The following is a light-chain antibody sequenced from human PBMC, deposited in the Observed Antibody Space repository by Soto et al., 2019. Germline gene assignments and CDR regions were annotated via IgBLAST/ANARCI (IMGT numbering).Light chain of an antibody. J-gene: IGLJ1*01. V-gene: IGLV2-8*01. Sequence: QSALTQPPSASGSPGRSVTISCTGTSSDVGGYNYVSWYQQHPGKAPKLMIYEVTKRPSGVPDRFSGYNSGNTASLTVSGVQAEDEADYYCRSYACGYNEVFGTGTKVTVL. CDR2: EVT. CDR1: SSDVGGYNY. CDR3: RSYACGYNEV.